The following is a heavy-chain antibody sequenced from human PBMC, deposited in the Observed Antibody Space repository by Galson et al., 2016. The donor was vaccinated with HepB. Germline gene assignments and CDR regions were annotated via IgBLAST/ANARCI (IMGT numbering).Heavy chain of an antibody. CDR3: AKVGGPFYCSSTTCYIRH. V-gene: IGHV3-23*01. J-gene: IGHJ4*02. D-gene: IGHD2-2*02. Sequence: SLRLSCAASGFTFSSYAMSWVRQAPGKGLEWVSGISGSGGTTHYADSMKGRFTISRDNSKNTLYLQMNSMRAEDTAVYYCAKVGGPFYCSSTTCYIRHWGQGTLVTVSS. CDR1: GFTFSSYA. CDR2: ISGSGGTT.